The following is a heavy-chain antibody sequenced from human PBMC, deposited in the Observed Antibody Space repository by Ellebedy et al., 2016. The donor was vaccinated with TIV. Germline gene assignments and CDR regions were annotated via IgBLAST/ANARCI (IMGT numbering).Heavy chain of an antibody. V-gene: IGHV4-38-2*02. CDR1: GYSISSDYY. J-gene: IGHJ5*02. CDR2: ISHSGSP. CDR3: ARTSLSGIPAAVPASNWFDP. Sequence: SETLSLTXTVSGYSISSDYYWGWIRQPPGEGLEWIGSISHSGSPYYNPSLKSPVTISLDTSKNQFSLRLRSVTAADTAVYYCARTSLSGIPAAVPASNWFDPWGQGILVTVCS. D-gene: IGHD6-13*01.